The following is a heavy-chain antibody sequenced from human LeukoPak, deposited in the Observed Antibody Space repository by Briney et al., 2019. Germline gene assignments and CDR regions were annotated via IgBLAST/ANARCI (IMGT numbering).Heavy chain of an antibody. Sequence: ASVKVSCKASGYTFTGYYMHWVRQAPGQALEWMGWINPNSGGTNYAQKFQGRVTMTRDTSISTAYMELSRLRSDDSVVYYCARGLFGAGTGVDYWGQGTLVTVSS. J-gene: IGHJ4*02. CDR1: GYTFTGYY. V-gene: IGHV1-2*02. CDR3: ARGLFGAGTGVDY. D-gene: IGHD6-19*01. CDR2: INPNSGGT.